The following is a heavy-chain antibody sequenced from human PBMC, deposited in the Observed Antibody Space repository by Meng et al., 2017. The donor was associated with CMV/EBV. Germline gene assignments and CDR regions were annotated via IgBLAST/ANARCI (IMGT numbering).Heavy chain of an antibody. CDR1: GDSVSSNSAA. D-gene: IGHD4-17*01. CDR3: ARDRTATSGLIYYYYYGMDV. J-gene: IGHJ6*02. V-gene: IGHV6-1*01. Sequence: SQTLSLTCAISGDSVSSNSAAWNWIRQSPSRGLEWLGRTYYRSKWYNDYAVSVKSRITINPDTSKNQFSLQLNSVTPEDTAVYYCARDRTATSGLIYYYYYGMDVWGQGTTVTVSS. CDR2: TYYRSKWYN.